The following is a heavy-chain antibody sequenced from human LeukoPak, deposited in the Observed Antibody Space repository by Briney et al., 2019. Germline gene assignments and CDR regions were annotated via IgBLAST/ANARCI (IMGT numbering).Heavy chain of an antibody. CDR1: AFTFSSYT. V-gene: IGHV3-30*16. D-gene: IGHD3-22*01. CDR3: ARDRHYYESSGFYPEAFDI. Sequence: PAGSLRLSCAASAFTFSSYTKLWVRQAPGKGLEWVASFSNDGSKKNYADSVKGRFTISRDTSRNTLYLQMNSLKPDDTAVYYCARDRHYYESSGFYPEAFDIWGQGTMVTVSS. CDR2: FSNDGSKK. J-gene: IGHJ3*02.